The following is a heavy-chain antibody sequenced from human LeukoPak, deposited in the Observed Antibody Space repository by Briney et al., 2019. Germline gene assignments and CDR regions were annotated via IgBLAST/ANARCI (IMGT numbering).Heavy chain of an antibody. CDR2: IWYDGSNK. Sequence: PGGSLRLSCAASGFTFSSYGMHWVRQAPGKGLGWVAVIWYDGSNKYYADSVKGRFTISRDNSKNTLYLQMNSLRAEDTAVYYCARDTGTSSPLRNWGQGTLVTVSS. J-gene: IGHJ4*02. CDR3: ARDTGTSSPLRN. V-gene: IGHV3-33*01. CDR1: GFTFSSYG. D-gene: IGHD1-14*01.